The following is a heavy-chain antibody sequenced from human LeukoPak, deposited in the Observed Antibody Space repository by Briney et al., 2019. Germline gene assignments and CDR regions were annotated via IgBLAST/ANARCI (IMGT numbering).Heavy chain of an antibody. CDR1: GFTFSNYG. Sequence: GGSLRLSCVASGFTFSNYGMHWVRQAPGKGLEWVATITYDGSSEYYADSVKDRFTVSRDNSKNTLYLQMSSLKTEDTAVYYCAKRGDGGHKSLEYWGQGTLVIISS. D-gene: IGHD3-16*01. CDR2: ITYDGSSE. CDR3: AKRGDGGHKSLEY. V-gene: IGHV3-30*18. J-gene: IGHJ4*02.